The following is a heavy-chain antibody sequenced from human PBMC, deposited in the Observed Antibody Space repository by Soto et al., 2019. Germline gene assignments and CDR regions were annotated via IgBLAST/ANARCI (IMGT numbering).Heavy chain of an antibody. J-gene: IGHJ2*01. CDR1: GYTFTSYG. D-gene: IGHD3-10*01. CDR3: ARVISRWYFDL. CDR2: LRAHNANT. Sequence: QVQLVQSGAEVKKPGASVKVSCKASGYTFTSYGISWVRQAPGQGLEWMGWLRAHNANTNDAQKLQGTVTNTTDNSTSTPYMELRSLRSDDTAVYYCARVISRWYFDLWGRGTLVTVSS. V-gene: IGHV1-18*01.